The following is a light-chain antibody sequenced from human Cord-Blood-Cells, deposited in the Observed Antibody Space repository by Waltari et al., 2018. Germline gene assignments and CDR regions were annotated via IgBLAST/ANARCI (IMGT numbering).Light chain of an antibody. Sequence: QSVLTQPASVSGSPGQSITISCTGTSSDVGGYNYVSWYQQHPGKAPKLMIYEVSKRPSGVSNRCSGSKSGNPASLTISGLQAEDEADYYCSSYTSSSTLVFGTGTKVTVL. V-gene: IGLV2-14*01. CDR1: SSDVGGYNY. CDR2: EVS. CDR3: SSYTSSSTLV. J-gene: IGLJ1*01.